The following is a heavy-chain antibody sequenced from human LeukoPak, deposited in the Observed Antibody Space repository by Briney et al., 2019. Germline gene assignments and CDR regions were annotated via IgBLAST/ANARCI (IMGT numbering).Heavy chain of an antibody. CDR3: ARVRISGSGAYYYFGMDV. J-gene: IGHJ6*02. D-gene: IGHD1-26*01. V-gene: IGHV3-21*06. CDR1: GFTFSSYS. CDR2: ISSSSTYI. Sequence: GGSLRLSCAASGFTFSSYSVNWVRQAPGKGLEWVSSISSSSTYIYYADSLKGRFTISRDNAKNSLYLQMNSLRADDTAVYYCARVRISGSGAYYYFGMDVWGQGTTVTVSS.